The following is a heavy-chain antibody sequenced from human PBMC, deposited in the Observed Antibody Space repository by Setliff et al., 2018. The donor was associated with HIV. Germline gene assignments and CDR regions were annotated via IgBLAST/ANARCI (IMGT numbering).Heavy chain of an antibody. J-gene: IGHJ3*01. CDR3: ARQPSGFLNPKDSFDF. V-gene: IGHV5-51*01. CDR2: IYPGDSDT. CDR1: GYNFANYW. Sequence: RGESLKISCKASGYNFANYWIGWVRQRPGKGLEWMGIIYPGDSDTKYSPSFQGQVSISADKSTSTAFLQWISLKASDTATYYCARQPSGFLNPKDSFDFWGQGTRVTVS.